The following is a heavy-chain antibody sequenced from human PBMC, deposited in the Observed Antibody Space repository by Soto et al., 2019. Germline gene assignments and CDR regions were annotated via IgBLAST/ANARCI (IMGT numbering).Heavy chain of an antibody. Sequence: SETLSLTCTVSGGSISSYYWSWIRQPPGKGLEWIGYIYYSGSTNYNPSLKSRVTISVDTSKNQFSLKLSSVTAADTAVYYCAGGAVAGFSYYYYYGMDVWGQGTTVTVSS. V-gene: IGHV4-59*01. CDR3: AGGAVAGFSYYYYYGMDV. CDR2: IYYSGST. CDR1: GGSISSYY. D-gene: IGHD6-19*01. J-gene: IGHJ6*02.